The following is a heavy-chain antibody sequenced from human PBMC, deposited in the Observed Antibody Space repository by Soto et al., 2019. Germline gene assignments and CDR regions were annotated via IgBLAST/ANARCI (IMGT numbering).Heavy chain of an antibody. V-gene: IGHV3-23*01. Sequence: EVQLWESGGGLVQPGGSLRLSCAVSGFTFSSHVMSWVRQAPGKGLEWVSAISGTGVTYYADSVKGRFTISRDNSKNALYLQINNLRDEDTAVYYCAKDRRGAYCSGGICYSPDYWGQGTLVIVSS. D-gene: IGHD2-15*01. CDR2: ISGTGVT. J-gene: IGHJ4*02. CDR1: GFTFSSHV. CDR3: AKDRRGAYCSGGICYSPDY.